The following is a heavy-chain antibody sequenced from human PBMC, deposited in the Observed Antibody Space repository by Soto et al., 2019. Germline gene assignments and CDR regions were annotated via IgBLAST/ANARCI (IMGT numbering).Heavy chain of an antibody. CDR1: GFTFSSYA. V-gene: IGHV3-23*01. Sequence: EVQLLESGGGLVQPGGSLRLSCAASGFTFSSYAMSWVRQAPGKGLEWGSAISGSGGSTYYADSVKGRFTISRDNSKNTLYLQMSSLRAEDTAVYYCAKDPEIERWYFDLWGRGTLVTVSS. D-gene: IGHD1-1*01. CDR3: AKDPEIERWYFDL. J-gene: IGHJ2*01. CDR2: ISGSGGST.